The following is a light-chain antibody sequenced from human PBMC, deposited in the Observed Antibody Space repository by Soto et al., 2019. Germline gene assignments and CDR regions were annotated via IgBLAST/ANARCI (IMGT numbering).Light chain of an antibody. CDR1: QSVSSY. CDR3: QQRSNSPT. J-gene: IGKJ1*01. V-gene: IGKV3-11*01. CDR2: DAS. Sequence: EIVLTQSPATLSLSPGERATLSCRASQSVSSYLAWYQQKPGQAPRLLIYDASNRATGIPARFSGSGSGTDFTLTIISLEPEDFAVYYCQQRSNSPTFGQGTKVEIK.